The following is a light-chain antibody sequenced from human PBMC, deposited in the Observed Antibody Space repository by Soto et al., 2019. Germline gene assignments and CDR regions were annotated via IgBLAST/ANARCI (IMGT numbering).Light chain of an antibody. CDR1: QSASSY. Sequence: EIVLTQSPSTLSLSPGERATLSCRASQSASSYFAWYQQKPGQAPRLLIYDVSNRATGIPARFSGSGSGTDFTLTISSVDPEYFAGYYCQQHSNWPYTFGQVTKVEI. CDR3: QQHSNWPYT. J-gene: IGKJ2*01. CDR2: DVS. V-gene: IGKV3-11*01.